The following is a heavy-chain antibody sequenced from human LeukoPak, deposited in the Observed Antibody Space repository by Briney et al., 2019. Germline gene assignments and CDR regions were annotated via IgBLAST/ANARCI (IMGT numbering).Heavy chain of an antibody. V-gene: IGHV2-5*02. CDR3: AHKARIGAQFDY. D-gene: IGHD6-25*01. Sequence: ESGPTLVNPTQTLTLTCTFSGFSFSTSRVGVGWIRQPPGKALEWLAHIYWDDDKRYSPSLKSRLTIAKVTFKNQVVLTKTNMDPVDTATYYCAHKARIGAQFDYWGQGTLVTVSS. J-gene: IGHJ4*02. CDR1: GFSFSTSRVG. CDR2: IYWDDDK.